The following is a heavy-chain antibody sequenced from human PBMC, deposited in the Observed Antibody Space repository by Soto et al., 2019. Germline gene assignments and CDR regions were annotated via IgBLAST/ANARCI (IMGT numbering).Heavy chain of an antibody. J-gene: IGHJ6*02. V-gene: IGHV3-33*01. CDR1: GFTFSNYG. D-gene: IGHD1-26*01. CDR2: IWHDGNNK. Sequence: PLRLSCAASGFTFSNYGMHWVHQAPGTGLEWVAIIWHDGNNKYYADSVRGRFIISRDNSKDRLYLQMNSLRAEDTAVYYCASDLVGASDSYSLDVWSQGTPVTVAS. CDR3: ASDLVGASDSYSLDV.